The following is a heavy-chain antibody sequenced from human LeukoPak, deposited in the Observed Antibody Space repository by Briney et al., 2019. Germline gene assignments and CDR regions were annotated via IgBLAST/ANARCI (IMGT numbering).Heavy chain of an antibody. D-gene: IGHD1-7*01. CDR1: GLTFSSNW. J-gene: IGHJ4*02. V-gene: IGHV3-7*01. Sequence: GGSLRLSCVASGLTFSSNWMSWVRQGPWNGLSWVASIRPDGTEKYYMDSVKGRFTISRDNAKNSLYLQMNSLRAEDTALYYCAKLLGTETTYDYWGQGNLVTVSS. CDR2: IRPDGTEK. CDR3: AKLLGTETTYDY.